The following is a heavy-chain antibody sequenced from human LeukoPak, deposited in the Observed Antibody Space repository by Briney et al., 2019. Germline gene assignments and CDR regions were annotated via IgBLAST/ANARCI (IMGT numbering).Heavy chain of an antibody. V-gene: IGHV3-74*01. Sequence: GGSLRLSCAASGFTFSSYAMSWVRQAPGKGLVWVSRIKSDGGSTNYADSVKGRFTISRDNAENTLYLQMNSLRAEDTAVYYCARGGDIWRSRSSGADWFDPWGQGTLVTVSS. J-gene: IGHJ5*02. CDR1: GFTFSSYA. D-gene: IGHD2-2*01. CDR2: IKSDGGST. CDR3: ARGGDIWRSRSSGADWFDP.